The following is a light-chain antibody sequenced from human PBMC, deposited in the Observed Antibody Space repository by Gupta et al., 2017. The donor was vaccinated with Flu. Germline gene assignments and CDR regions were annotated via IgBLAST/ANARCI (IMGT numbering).Light chain of an antibody. CDR1: QSINTY. CDR3: QQSDCHPQWT. V-gene: IGKV1-39*01. J-gene: IGKJ1*01. Sequence: DIQMTQSPSSLSASVGDRVTITCLASQSINTYLNWYQQKAGKAPKLLVYAASSWQNGVPSMFSGRGFGTDFTLTISSRQQEDFATYYSQQSDCHPQWTFGQGAKVKVK. CDR2: AAS.